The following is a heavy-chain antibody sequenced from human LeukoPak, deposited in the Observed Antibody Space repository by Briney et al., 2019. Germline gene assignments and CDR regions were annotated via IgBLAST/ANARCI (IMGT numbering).Heavy chain of an antibody. J-gene: IGHJ6*04. V-gene: IGHV4-61*01. CDR2: IYYSGST. Sequence: PSETLSLTCTVSGGSISSSSYYWGWIRQPPGKGLEWIGYIYYSGSTNYNPSLKSRVTISVDTSKNQFSLKLSSVTAADTAVYYCARDLPFSVWGKGTTVTVSS. CDR1: GGSISSSSYY. CDR3: ARDLPFSV.